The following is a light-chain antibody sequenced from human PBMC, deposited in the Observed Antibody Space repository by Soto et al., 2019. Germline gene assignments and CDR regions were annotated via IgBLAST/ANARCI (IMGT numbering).Light chain of an antibody. V-gene: IGKV3-20*01. CDR3: QQYESSPPMST. CDR1: QSVSSGY. J-gene: IGKJ2*01. CDR2: GAS. Sequence: EIVLTQSPGTLSLSPGERATLSCRASQSVSSGYLAWYQQKPGQAPRLLMSGASSRATDIPDRFSGSGSGTDFTLTISRLDPEDSAVYYCQQYESSPPMSTFGQGPKVAIK.